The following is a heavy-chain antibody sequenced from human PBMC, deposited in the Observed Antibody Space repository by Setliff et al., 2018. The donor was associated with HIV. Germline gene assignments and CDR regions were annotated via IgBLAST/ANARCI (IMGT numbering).Heavy chain of an antibody. Sequence: PGGSLRLSCAASGFTFSSYGMHWVRQAPGKGLEWVAVIWYDGSNKYYADSMKGRFTISRDNAKNSLYLQMNSLRGEDTAVYFCARPTNIGTLYYGSQSFYMYYYGMDVWGQGTTVTVSS. CDR3: ARPTNIGTLYYGSQSFYMYYYGMDV. CDR1: GFTFSSYG. V-gene: IGHV3-33*08. J-gene: IGHJ6*02. D-gene: IGHD3-10*01. CDR2: IWYDGSNK.